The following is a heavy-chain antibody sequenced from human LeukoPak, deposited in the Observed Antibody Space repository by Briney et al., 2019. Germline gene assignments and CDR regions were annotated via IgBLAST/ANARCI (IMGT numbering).Heavy chain of an antibody. V-gene: IGHV4-59*01. CDR2: IYYSGST. CDR3: ARGGDLWFGEFYAFDI. Sequence: SETLSLTCTVSGGSISSYYWSWIRQPPGKGLEWIGYIYYSGSTNYNPSLKSRVTISVDTSKNQFSLKLSSVTAADTAVYYCARGGDLWFGEFYAFDIWGQGTMVTVSS. J-gene: IGHJ3*02. D-gene: IGHD3-10*01. CDR1: GGSISSYY.